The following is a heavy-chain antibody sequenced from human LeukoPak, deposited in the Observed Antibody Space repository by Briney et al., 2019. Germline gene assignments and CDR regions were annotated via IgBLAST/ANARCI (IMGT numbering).Heavy chain of an antibody. CDR3: ARTGGNSVDY. Sequence: GGSLRLSCAASGFTFSSYSMNWVRQAPGKGLEWVSYISSSSSTIYYADSVKGRFTISRDNAKNSLYLQMNSLRAEDTAVYYCARTGGNSVDYWGQGTLVTVSS. J-gene: IGHJ4*02. D-gene: IGHD4-23*01. V-gene: IGHV3-48*01. CDR2: ISSSSSTI. CDR1: GFTFSSYS.